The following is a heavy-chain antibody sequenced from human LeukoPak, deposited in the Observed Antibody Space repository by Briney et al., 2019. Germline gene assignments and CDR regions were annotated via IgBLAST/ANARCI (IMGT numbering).Heavy chain of an antibody. Sequence: ASVEVSCKASGYTFTSYDINWVRQATGQGLEWMGWMNPNSGNTGYAQKFQGRVTMTRNTSISTAYMELSSLRSEDTAVYYCASAVGYCSSTSCFFRYYYYGMDVWGQGTTVTVSS. J-gene: IGHJ6*02. CDR2: MNPNSGNT. CDR3: ASAVGYCSSTSCFFRYYYYGMDV. D-gene: IGHD2-2*01. CDR1: GYTFTSYD. V-gene: IGHV1-8*01.